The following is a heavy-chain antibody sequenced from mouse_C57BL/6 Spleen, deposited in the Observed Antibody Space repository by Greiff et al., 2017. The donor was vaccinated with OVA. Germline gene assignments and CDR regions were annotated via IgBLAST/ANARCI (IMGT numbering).Heavy chain of an antibody. CDR1: GFNFTDYY. CDR2: IDPEDGET. Sequence: EVQLVESGAELVKPGASVKLSCTASGFNFTDYYMHWVKQRPEQGLEWIGRIDPEDGETKYDPKFQGKATLTADTSSNTAYLQLSSLTSADSAVYYCARAYDYEGFAYWGQGTLVTVSA. D-gene: IGHD2-4*01. V-gene: IGHV14-2*01. CDR3: ARAYDYEGFAY. J-gene: IGHJ3*01.